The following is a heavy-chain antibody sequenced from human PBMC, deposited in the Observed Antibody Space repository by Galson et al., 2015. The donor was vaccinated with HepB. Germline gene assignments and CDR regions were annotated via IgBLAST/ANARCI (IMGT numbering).Heavy chain of an antibody. J-gene: IGHJ3*02. V-gene: IGHV3-48*01. CDR1: GFTFSSYS. CDR2: ISSSSSTI. Sequence: SLRLSCAASGFTFSSYSMNWVRQAPGKGLEWVSYISSSSSTIYYADSVKGRSTISRDNAKNSLYLQMISLRAEDTAVYYCAKDDRGYSGYPGAFDIWGQGTMVTVSS. D-gene: IGHD5-12*01. CDR3: AKDDRGYSGYPGAFDI.